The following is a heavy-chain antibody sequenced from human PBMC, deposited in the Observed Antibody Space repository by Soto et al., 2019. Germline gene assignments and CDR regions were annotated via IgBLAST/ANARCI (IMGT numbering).Heavy chain of an antibody. CDR3: AGWIQLQQYYYYGMDV. CDR2: IYHSGST. D-gene: IGHD5-18*01. Sequence: TSETLSLSCAVSGGSISSSNWWRWVRQPPGKGLEWIGEIYHSGSTNYNPSLKSRVTISVDKSKNQFSLKLSSVTAADTAVYYCAGWIQLQQYYYYGMDVWGQGTTVTVSS. V-gene: IGHV4-4*02. J-gene: IGHJ6*02. CDR1: GGSISSSNW.